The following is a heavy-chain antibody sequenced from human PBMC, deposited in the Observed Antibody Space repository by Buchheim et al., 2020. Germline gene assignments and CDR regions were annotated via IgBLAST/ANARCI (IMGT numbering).Heavy chain of an antibody. V-gene: IGHV4-34*01. CDR1: GGSFSGYY. J-gene: IGHJ6*03. Sequence: QVQLRQWGAGLLKPSETLSLTCAVYGGSFSGYYWSWIRQPPGKGLEWIGEINHSGSTNYNPSLKSRVTISVDTSKNQFSLQLSSVTAADTAVYFCATLSARRGYSYGNFYYMDVWGKGTT. CDR2: INHSGST. CDR3: ATLSARRGYSYGNFYYMDV. D-gene: IGHD5-18*01.